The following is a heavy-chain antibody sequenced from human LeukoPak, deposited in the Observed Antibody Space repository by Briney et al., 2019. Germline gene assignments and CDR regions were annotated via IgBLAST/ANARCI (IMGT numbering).Heavy chain of an antibody. D-gene: IGHD3-22*01. V-gene: IGHV1-69*04. CDR3: AKATTYYYDSSGFLGFQH. Sequence: GASVKVSCKASGGTFSSYAISWVRQAPGQGLEWMGRIIPIFGIANYAQKFQGRVTITADKSTSTAYMELSSLRSEDTAVYYCAKATTYYYDSSGFLGFQHWDQGTLVTVSS. CDR1: GGTFSSYA. J-gene: IGHJ1*01. CDR2: IIPIFGIA.